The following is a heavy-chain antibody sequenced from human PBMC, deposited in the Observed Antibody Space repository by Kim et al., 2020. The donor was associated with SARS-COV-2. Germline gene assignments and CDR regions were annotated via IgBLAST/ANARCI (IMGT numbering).Heavy chain of an antibody. CDR2: IHYSGST. V-gene: IGHV4-39*01. D-gene: IGHD5-18*01. Sequence: SETLSLTCTVSGGSISSSSYYWGWIRQPPGKGLEWIGSIHYSGSTYYNPSLKSRVTISVDTSKNQFSLKLSSVTAADTAVYYCARYSLRGYSYGYSYDWFDPWGQGTLVTVSS. J-gene: IGHJ5*02. CDR1: GGSISSSSYY. CDR3: ARYSLRGYSYGYSYDWFDP.